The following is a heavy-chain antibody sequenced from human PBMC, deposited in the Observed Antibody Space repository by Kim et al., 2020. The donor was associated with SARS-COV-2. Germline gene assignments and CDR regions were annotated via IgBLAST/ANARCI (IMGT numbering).Heavy chain of an antibody. CDR1: GFTFSSYA. V-gene: IGHV3-30-3*01. J-gene: IGHJ4*02. CDR2: ISYDGSNK. Sequence: GGSLRLSCAASGFTFSSYAMHWVRQAPGKGLEWVAVISYDGSNKYYADSVKGRFTISRDNSKNTLYLQMNSLRAEDTAVYYCARDLSLYYDIDYWGQGTLVTVSS. CDR3: ARDLSLYYDIDY. D-gene: IGHD3-22*01.